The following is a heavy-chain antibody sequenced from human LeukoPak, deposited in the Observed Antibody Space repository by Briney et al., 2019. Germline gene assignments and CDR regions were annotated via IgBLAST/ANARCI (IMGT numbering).Heavy chain of an antibody. D-gene: IGHD3-22*01. J-gene: IGHJ4*02. V-gene: IGHV4-59*01. Sequence: SETQSRTCTVSGGSISSYYWSWIRQPPGKGLEWIGYIYYSGSTNYNPSLKSRVTISVDTSKNQFSLKLSSVTAADTAVYYCAAHYYDSFDHWGQGTLVTVSS. CDR3: AAHYYDSFDH. CDR2: IYYSGST. CDR1: GGSISSYY.